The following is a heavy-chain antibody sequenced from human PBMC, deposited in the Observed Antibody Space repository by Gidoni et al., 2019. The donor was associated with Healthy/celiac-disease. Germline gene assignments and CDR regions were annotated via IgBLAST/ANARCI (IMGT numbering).Heavy chain of an antibody. CDR3: AKPQRGLWFGEFDY. J-gene: IGHJ4*02. CDR2: ISGSGGSK. Sequence: EVQLLESGGGLVQPGGSLRLSCAASGFTFSSYAMSWVRQAPGKGLEWVSAISGSGGSKDYADSVKGRFTISRDNSKKTLNLQMNSLRAEDTAVYYCAKPQRGLWFGEFDYWGQGTLVTVSS. CDR1: GFTFSSYA. V-gene: IGHV3-23*01. D-gene: IGHD3-10*01.